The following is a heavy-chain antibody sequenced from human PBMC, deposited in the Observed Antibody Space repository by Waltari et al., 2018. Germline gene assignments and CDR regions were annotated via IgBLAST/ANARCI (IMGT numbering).Heavy chain of an antibody. Sequence: EVQLVESGGGLVQPGGSLRLSCAASGFTFSSYWMSWVRQAPGKGLEGVANIKQDGSEKYYVESGKGRFTISRDNSKNTRYLQMNSLRAEDTAVYYCARSRYKGGYDMWGQGTRVVVSS. J-gene: IGHJ3*02. CDR2: IKQDGSEK. D-gene: IGHD3-22*01. V-gene: IGHV3-7*03. CDR3: ARSRYKGGYDM. CDR1: GFTFSSYW.